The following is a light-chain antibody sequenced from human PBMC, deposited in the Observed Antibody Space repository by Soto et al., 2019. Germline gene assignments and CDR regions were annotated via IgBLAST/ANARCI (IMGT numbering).Light chain of an antibody. V-gene: IGLV2-14*01. CDR1: SSDIGRYNF. J-gene: IGLJ1*01. Sequence: SVLTQPASMSGSPGQSITISCTGTSSDIGRYNFVSWYQHYPGKAPKLIIYEATKRPSGVSYRFSGSKSGNTASLTISGLQAEDEADYYCTSYTITSPYVFGTGTKVTVL. CDR2: EAT. CDR3: TSYTITSPYV.